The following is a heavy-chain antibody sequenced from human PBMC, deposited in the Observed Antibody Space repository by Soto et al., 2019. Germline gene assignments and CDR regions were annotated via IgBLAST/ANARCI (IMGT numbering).Heavy chain of an antibody. V-gene: IGHV3-21*02. Sequence: EVQLVQSGGGLVKPGGSLRLSCAASGFSFSLYTMNWVRQAPGKGLEWVASIDSGSSTIHYAESMKGRFTISRDNAKKSLYLQMNSLRGEDTAVYYCASDRVVAILPDIYWGQGTLVTVSS. CDR3: ASDRVVAILPDIY. D-gene: IGHD2-21*01. CDR2: IDSGSSTI. J-gene: IGHJ4*02. CDR1: GFSFSLYT.